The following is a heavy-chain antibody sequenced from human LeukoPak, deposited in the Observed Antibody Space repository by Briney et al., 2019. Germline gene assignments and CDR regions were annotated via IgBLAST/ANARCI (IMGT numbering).Heavy chain of an antibody. D-gene: IGHD3-10*01. CDR1: GFTFNSYS. CDR3: ARGYSGSGSRPFDY. V-gene: IGHV3-48*01. J-gene: IGHJ4*02. CDR2: ISSGSSTI. Sequence: GGSLRLSCAASGFTFNSYSMNWVRQAPGKGLEWVSYISSGSSTIYYAGSVKGRFTISRDNAKTSLYLQMNSLRAEDTAVYYCARGYSGSGSRPFDYWGQGTLVTVSS.